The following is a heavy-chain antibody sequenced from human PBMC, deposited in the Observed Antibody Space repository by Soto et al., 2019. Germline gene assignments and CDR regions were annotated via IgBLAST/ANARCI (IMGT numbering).Heavy chain of an antibody. CDR2: INTDGSST. Sequence: EVQLVESVGGLVQPRGSLKLSCAVSGFTFRSFWMHWVRQAPGEGLVWVSRINTDGSSTSYPDSVKGRFTISRDNAKNTLYLQMNSLRVEYTAMYYCAKRVVDIFGFSYWGQGTLVTVSS. D-gene: IGHD2-2*01. CDR1: GFTFRSFW. V-gene: IGHV3-74*01. J-gene: IGHJ4*02. CDR3: AKRVVDIFGFSY.